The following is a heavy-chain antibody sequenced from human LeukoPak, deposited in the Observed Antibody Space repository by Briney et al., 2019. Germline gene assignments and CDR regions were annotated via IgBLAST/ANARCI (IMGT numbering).Heavy chain of an antibody. CDR3: AKGGVSDIGSWYGDYFDY. D-gene: IGHD6-13*01. J-gene: IGHJ4*02. CDR2: VSADGSNK. Sequence: PGGSLRLSCEASGFTFSDYGMHWVRQAPGKGLERVAVVSADGSNKQYADSVKGRSTISRDNSKNTLNLQLNSLRSEDTAVYYCAKGGVSDIGSWYGDYFDYWGQGTLVTVSS. CDR1: GFTFSDYG. V-gene: IGHV3-30*18.